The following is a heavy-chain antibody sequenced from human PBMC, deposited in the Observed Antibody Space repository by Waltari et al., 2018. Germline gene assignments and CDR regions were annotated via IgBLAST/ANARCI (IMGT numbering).Heavy chain of an antibody. Sequence: QVQLQESGPGLVKPSETLSLTCTVSGGSISSYYWSWIRQPPGNGLEWIGYIYYSGRTNHNPSLKSRVTISVYTSKNQCSLKLRSVTAADTAVYYCAGESYDSCGSLDYWGQGTLVTVSS. CDR3: AGESYDSCGSLDY. J-gene: IGHJ4*02. V-gene: IGHV4-59*01. D-gene: IGHD3-22*01. CDR1: GGSISSYY. CDR2: IYYSGRT.